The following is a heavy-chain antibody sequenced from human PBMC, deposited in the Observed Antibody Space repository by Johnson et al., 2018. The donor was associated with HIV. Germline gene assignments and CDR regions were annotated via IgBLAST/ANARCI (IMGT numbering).Heavy chain of an antibody. Sequence: VQLVESGGGLVQPGGSLRLSCAASGFTFSSYDMHWVRQAPGKGLAWVSAISGSGGSTYYADSVKGRFTISRDNSKNTLYLQMNSLRAEDTAVYSCTTDWGSYHEYACDIWGQGTMVTVSS. J-gene: IGHJ3*02. V-gene: IGHV3-23*04. CDR1: GFTFSSYD. D-gene: IGHD1-26*01. CDR3: TTDWGSYHEYACDI. CDR2: ISGSGGST.